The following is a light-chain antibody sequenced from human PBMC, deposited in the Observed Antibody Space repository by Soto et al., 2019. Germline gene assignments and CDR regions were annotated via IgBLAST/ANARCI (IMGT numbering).Light chain of an antibody. CDR1: QSLLYSSYNQTF. V-gene: IGKV4-1*01. CDR2: WAS. Sequence: IVMTQSPESLAVSLGERATINCKSSQSLLYSSYNQTFLAWYQHRPGQPPRLLISWASIRQSGVPDRFSGSGSGTDFTLTISRLQPEDVAVYYCQQYYCTLVTFGQGTKLEI. J-gene: IGKJ2*01. CDR3: QQYYCTLVT.